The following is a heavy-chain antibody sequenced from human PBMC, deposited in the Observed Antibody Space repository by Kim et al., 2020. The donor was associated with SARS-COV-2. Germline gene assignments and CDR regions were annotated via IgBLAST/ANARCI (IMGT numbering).Heavy chain of an antibody. Sequence: GGSLRLSCAASGFTFSSYSMNWVRQAPGKGLEWVSYIRSGGSTIYYADSVKGRFTISRDNAKNSLYLQMNSLRDEDTAVYYCARDKGVGDIEYYFDYWGQGTLVTVSS. CDR1: GFTFSSYS. CDR3: ARDKGVGDIEYYFDY. D-gene: IGHD1-26*01. V-gene: IGHV3-48*02. CDR2: IRSGGSTI. J-gene: IGHJ4*02.